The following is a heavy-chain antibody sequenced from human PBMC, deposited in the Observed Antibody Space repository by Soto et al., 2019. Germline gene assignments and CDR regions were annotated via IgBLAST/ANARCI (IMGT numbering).Heavy chain of an antibody. CDR2: INPNSGGT. D-gene: IGHD1-1*01. CDR3: ARRAETNGWNGFGADKYYFDF. V-gene: IGHV1-2*04. CDR1: GYTFTGYY. J-gene: IGHJ4*02. Sequence: ASVKVSCKASGYTFTGYYMHWVRQAPGQGLEWMGWINPNSGGTNYAQKFQGWVTMTRDTSISTAHMELSSLRSGDTAVYYCARRAETNGWNGFGADKYYFDFWGQGTLVTVSS.